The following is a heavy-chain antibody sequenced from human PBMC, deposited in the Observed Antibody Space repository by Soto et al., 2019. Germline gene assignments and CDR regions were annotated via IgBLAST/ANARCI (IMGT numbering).Heavy chain of an antibody. J-gene: IGHJ5*02. V-gene: IGHV3-23*01. Sequence: GGSLRLSCAASGFTFSSYAMSWVRQAPGKGLEWVSAISGSGGSTYYADSVKGRFTISRDNSKNTLYLQMNSLRAEDTAVYYCAKDPGYGSGSYFTRFDPWGQGTLVTVSS. CDR1: GFTFSSYA. D-gene: IGHD3-10*01. CDR2: ISGSGGST. CDR3: AKDPGYGSGSYFTRFDP.